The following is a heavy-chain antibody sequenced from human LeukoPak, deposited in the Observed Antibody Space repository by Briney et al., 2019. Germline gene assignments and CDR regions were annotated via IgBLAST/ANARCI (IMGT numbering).Heavy chain of an antibody. CDR2: IYYSGST. J-gene: IGHJ6*02. Sequence: PSETLSLTCTVSGGSISSYYWSWIRQPPGKGLEWIGYIYYSGSTNYNPSLKSRVTISVDTSKNQFSLKLSSVTAADTAVYYCARQPMVRGASHYYYYGMDVWGQGTTVTVSS. CDR3: ARQPMVRGASHYYYYGMDV. CDR1: GGSISSYY. D-gene: IGHD3-10*01. V-gene: IGHV4-59*08.